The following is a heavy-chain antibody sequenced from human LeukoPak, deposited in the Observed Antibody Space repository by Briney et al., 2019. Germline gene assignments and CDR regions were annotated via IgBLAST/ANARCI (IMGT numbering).Heavy chain of an antibody. V-gene: IGHV3-11*06. Sequence: GGSLRLSCAPSGFIFSDYYMTWIRQAPGKGLEWVSDISSSRSYTNYADSVKGRFTISRDNAKDSLYLQMNSLRADDTAVYYCASGGGGMVIGDYWGQGTLVTVSS. CDR2: ISSSRSYT. CDR1: GFIFSDYY. D-gene: IGHD3-16*01. J-gene: IGHJ4*02. CDR3: ASGGGGMVIGDY.